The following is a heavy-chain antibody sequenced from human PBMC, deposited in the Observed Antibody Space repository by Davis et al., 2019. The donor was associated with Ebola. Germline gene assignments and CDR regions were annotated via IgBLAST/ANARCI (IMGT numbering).Heavy chain of an antibody. CDR3: ARSDYYSGQDL. J-gene: IGHJ6*02. D-gene: IGHD3-22*01. CDR2: THPEGVTI. V-gene: IGHV3-74*01. CDR1: GFAFRDYW. Sequence: GESLKISCAASGFAFRDYWMHWIRETPEGLLWVADTHPEGVTIRYADSVRGRFTISRDNVNSILYLQMNSLRPEDSAIYYCARSDYYSGQDLWGQGTRVTVSS.